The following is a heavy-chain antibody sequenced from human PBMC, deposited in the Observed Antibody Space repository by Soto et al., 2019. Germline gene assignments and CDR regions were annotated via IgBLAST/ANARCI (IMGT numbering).Heavy chain of an antibody. J-gene: IGHJ4*02. CDR2: IWYDGSNK. Sequence: QVQLVESGGGVVQPGRSLRLSCAASGFTFSSYGRHWVRQAPGKGLEWAAGIWYDGSNKYYADSVKGRFPISRDNSKNPLYLQMNSRRAEDTAVYYCSRGSSGSFDYWGQGTLVTVSS. V-gene: IGHV3-33*01. D-gene: IGHD3-22*01. CDR3: SRGSSGSFDY. CDR1: GFTFSSYG.